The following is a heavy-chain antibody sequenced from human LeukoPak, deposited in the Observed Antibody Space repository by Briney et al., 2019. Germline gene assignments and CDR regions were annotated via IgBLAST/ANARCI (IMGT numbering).Heavy chain of an antibody. J-gene: IGHJ3*02. CDR3: ASELAAHDAFDI. V-gene: IGHV3-23*01. Sequence: GGSLRLSCAASGFTFHNNGMSWVRQAPGKGLEWVSAISGSSRSTYHADSVKGRFTISRDNSKNTLYLQMNSLRAEDTAVYYCASELAAHDAFDIWGQGTMVTVSS. CDR1: GFTFHNNG. CDR2: ISGSSRST. D-gene: IGHD3-3*02.